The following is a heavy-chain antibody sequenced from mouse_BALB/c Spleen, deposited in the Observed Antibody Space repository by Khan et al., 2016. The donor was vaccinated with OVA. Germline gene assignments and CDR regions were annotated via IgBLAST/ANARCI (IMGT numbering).Heavy chain of an antibody. CDR1: GFSLSDYG. CDR2: IWGGGST. J-gene: IGHJ4*01. Sequence: QVQLKESGPGLVAPSQNLSITCTVSGFSLSDYGVSWIRQPPRKGLEWLGVIWGGGSTYYNSALKSRLSISKDNSKSQVFLKMSSLQSDDTAMFYCAKGVWSYYYTLDYWGQGTSVTVSS. V-gene: IGHV2-6-5*01. CDR3: AKGVWSYYYTLDY.